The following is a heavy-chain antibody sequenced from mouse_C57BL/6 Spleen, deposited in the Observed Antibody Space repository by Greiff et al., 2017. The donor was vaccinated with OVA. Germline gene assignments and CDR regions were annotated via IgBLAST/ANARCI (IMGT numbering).Heavy chain of an antibody. CDR2: IDPSDSYT. V-gene: IGHV1-50*01. J-gene: IGHJ2*01. Sequence: QVQLQQPGAELVKPGASVKLSCKASGYTFTSYWMQWVKQRPGQGLEWIGEIDPSDSYTNYNQKFKGKATLTVDTSSSTAYMQLSSLTSEDSAVYYCATGTGRAFDYWGKGTTLTVSS. D-gene: IGHD3-3*01. CDR3: ATGTGRAFDY. CDR1: GYTFTSYW.